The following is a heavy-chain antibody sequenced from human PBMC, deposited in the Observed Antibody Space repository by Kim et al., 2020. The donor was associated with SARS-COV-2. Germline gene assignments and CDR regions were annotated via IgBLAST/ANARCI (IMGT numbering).Heavy chain of an antibody. Sequence: SETLSLTCTVSGGSISSGDYYWSWIRQPPGKGLEWIGYIYYSGSTYYNPSLKSRVTISVDTSKNQFSLKLSSVTAADTAVYYCAREYSNYVNCCYYGMDVWGQGTTVTVSS. CDR3: AREYSNYVNCCYYGMDV. V-gene: IGHV4-30-4*01. CDR1: GGSISSGDYY. D-gene: IGHD4-4*01. CDR2: IYYSGST. J-gene: IGHJ6*02.